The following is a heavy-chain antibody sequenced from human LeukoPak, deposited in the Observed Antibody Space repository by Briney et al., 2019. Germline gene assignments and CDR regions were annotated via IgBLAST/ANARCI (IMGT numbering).Heavy chain of an antibody. J-gene: IGHJ4*02. Sequence: GGSLRLSCAASGFTFSSYEMGWVRQAPGKGLEWISYISTTGTIIYYAGSMKGRFTISRDNAKNSLYLQMNSLRAEDTAVYYCARDAFSDGSSYFFSYWGQGTLVTVSS. V-gene: IGHV3-48*03. CDR1: GFTFSSYE. CDR2: ISTTGTII. CDR3: ARDAFSDGSSYFFSY. D-gene: IGHD2-15*01.